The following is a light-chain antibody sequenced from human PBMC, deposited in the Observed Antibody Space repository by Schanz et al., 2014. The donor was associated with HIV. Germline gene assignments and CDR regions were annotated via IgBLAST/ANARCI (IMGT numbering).Light chain of an antibody. V-gene: IGKV1-5*03. Sequence: IQLTQSPSSLSASVGDRVTITCRASQSISSHLNWYQQKPGKAPKLLIYQASSLESGVPSRFSGSGSGTEFTLTINSLQPDDFATYYCLQYNSYSWTFGQGTKVEIK. J-gene: IGKJ1*01. CDR3: LQYNSYSWT. CDR1: QSISSH. CDR2: QAS.